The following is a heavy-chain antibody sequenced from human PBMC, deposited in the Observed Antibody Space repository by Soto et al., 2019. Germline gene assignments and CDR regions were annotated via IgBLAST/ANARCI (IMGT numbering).Heavy chain of an antibody. CDR3: ARGPGSGFVDY. V-gene: IGHV3-53*04. D-gene: IGHD1-26*01. CDR1: GFTVSSNY. Sequence: EVQLVESGGGLVQPGGSLRLSCEASGFTVSSNYMSWVRQAPGKGLEWVSVIYSGGSTYYADSVKGRFTISRNNSKYTLNLQMNSLRAEDTAVYYCARGPGSGFVDYWGQGTLVTVSS. J-gene: IGHJ4*02. CDR2: IYSGGST.